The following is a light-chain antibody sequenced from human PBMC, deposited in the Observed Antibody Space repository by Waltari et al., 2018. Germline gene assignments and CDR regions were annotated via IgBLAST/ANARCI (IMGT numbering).Light chain of an antibody. Sequence: DIQLTQPPSSLSASVGDRVTITCRASQSISRYLNWYQQEPGKAPKVLIYSASSLQTGVPSRFSGSGSGTDFTLTISSLQPEDFATYYCQQSYRAPITFGQGTRLDIK. CDR2: SAS. V-gene: IGKV1-39*01. CDR1: QSISRY. J-gene: IGKJ5*01. CDR3: QQSYRAPIT.